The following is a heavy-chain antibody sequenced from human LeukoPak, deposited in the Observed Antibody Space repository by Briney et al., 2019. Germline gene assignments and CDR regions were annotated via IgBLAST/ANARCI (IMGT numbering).Heavy chain of an antibody. CDR3: ARGHRYQLLLYYYYYMDV. J-gene: IGHJ6*03. V-gene: IGHV4-61*02. Sequence: SQTLSLTCTVSGGSISSGSYYWSWIRQPAGKGLEWIGRIYTSGSTNYNPSLKSRVTISVDTSKNQFSLKLSSVTAADTAVYYCARGHRYQLLLYYYYYMDVWGKGTTVTVSS. CDR2: IYTSGST. CDR1: GGSISSGSYY. D-gene: IGHD2-2*01.